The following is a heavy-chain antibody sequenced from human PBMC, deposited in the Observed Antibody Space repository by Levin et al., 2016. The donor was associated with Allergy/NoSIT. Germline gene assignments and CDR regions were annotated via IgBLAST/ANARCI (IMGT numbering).Heavy chain of an antibody. Sequence: WVRQAPGQGLEWMGGIIPIFGTANYAQKFQGRVTITADKSTSTAYMELSSLRSEDTAVYYCARVTIFGGGTFDYWGQGTLVTVSS. CDR3: ARVTIFGGGTFDY. V-gene: IGHV1-69*06. CDR2: IIPIFGTA. D-gene: IGHD3-3*01. J-gene: IGHJ4*02.